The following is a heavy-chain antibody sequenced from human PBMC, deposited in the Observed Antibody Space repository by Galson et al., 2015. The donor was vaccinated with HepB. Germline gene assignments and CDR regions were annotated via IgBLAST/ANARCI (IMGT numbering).Heavy chain of an antibody. J-gene: IGHJ4*02. D-gene: IGHD6-6*01. CDR2: INHSGST. Sequence: ETLSLTCAVYGGSFSGYYWSWIRQPPGKGLEWIGEINHSGSTNYNPSLKSRVTISVDTSKNQFSLKLSSVTAADTAVYYCARGEYSSSSAYDYWGQGTLVTVSS. CDR1: GGSFSGYY. V-gene: IGHV4-34*01. CDR3: ARGEYSSSSAYDY.